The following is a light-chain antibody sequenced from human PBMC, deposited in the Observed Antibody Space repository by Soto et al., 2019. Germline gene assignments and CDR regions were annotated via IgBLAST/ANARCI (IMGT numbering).Light chain of an antibody. J-gene: IGLJ2*01. CDR3: AAWDDRLSAVV. CDR2: RNN. CDR1: SSNIGSNY. Sequence: QSVLNQPPSASGTPGQRVTISCSGSSSNIGSNYVYWYQQLPGTAHKLLIYRNNQRPSGVPDRFSGSKSGTSASLAISGLRSEDEADYYCAAWDDRLSAVVFGGGTKLTVL. V-gene: IGLV1-47*01.